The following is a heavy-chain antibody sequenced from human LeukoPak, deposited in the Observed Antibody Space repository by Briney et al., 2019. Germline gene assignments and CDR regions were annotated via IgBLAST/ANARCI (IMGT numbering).Heavy chain of an antibody. Sequence: SETLSLTCTVSGGSISSGSYFWSWIRQPAGKGLEWIGRIYTSGSTNYNPSLKSRVTISVDTSKNQFSLKLSSVTAADTAVYYCAGVRGYCSSTSCYRGAFDIWGQGTMVTVSS. CDR2: IYTSGST. D-gene: IGHD2-2*01. V-gene: IGHV4-61*02. J-gene: IGHJ3*02. CDR1: GGSISSGSYF. CDR3: AGVRGYCSSTSCYRGAFDI.